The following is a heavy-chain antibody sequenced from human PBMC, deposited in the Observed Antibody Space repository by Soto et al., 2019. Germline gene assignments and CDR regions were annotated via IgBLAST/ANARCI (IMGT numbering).Heavy chain of an antibody. D-gene: IGHD1-26*01. CDR3: AKVMWELREGGPDFDY. V-gene: IGHV3-30*18. CDR2: ISYDGSNK. CDR1: GFTFSSYG. Sequence: GGSLRLSCAASGFTFSSYGMHWVRQAPGKGLEWVAVISYDGSNKYYADSVKGRFTISRDNSKNTLYLQMNSLRAEDTAVYYCAKVMWELREGGPDFDYWGQGTLVTVSS. J-gene: IGHJ4*02.